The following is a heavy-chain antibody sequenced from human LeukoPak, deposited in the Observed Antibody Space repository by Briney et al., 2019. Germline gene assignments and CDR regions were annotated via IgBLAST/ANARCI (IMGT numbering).Heavy chain of an antibody. J-gene: IGHJ4*02. CDR1: GFNFMVHG. V-gene: IGHV3-48*01. CDR3: ARDSALRI. Sequence: GGSLRLSCATFGFNFMVHGINWVRQAPGKELEWISYISNTGSTIYYADSVQGRFTISRDDGKTSVYLQMNSLRVEDTAVYYCARDSALRIWGQGTLVTVSS. D-gene: IGHD6-13*01. CDR2: ISNTGSTI.